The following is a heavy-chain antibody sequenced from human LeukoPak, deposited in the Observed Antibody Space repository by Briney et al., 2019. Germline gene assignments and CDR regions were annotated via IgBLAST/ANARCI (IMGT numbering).Heavy chain of an antibody. D-gene: IGHD3-22*01. CDR1: GGSISSSSYY. J-gene: IGHJ4*02. CDR2: IYYSGNT. Sequence: SETLSLTCTVSGGSISSSSYYWGWIRQPPGKELEWIGSIYYSGNTYYNPSLKSRVTISVDTSKNQFSLKLSSVTAADTAVYYCARHAWGVVVVITFFDYWGQGTLVTVSS. CDR3: ARHAWGVVVVITFFDY. V-gene: IGHV4-39*01.